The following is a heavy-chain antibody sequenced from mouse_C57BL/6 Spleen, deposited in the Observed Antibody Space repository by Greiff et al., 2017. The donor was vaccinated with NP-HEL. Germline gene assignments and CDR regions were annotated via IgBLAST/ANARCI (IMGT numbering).Heavy chain of an antibody. CDR3: AREGLRDYFDY. Sequence: EVKLVESGEGLVKPGGSLKLSCAASGFTFSSYAMSWVRQTPEKRLEWVATISDGGSYTYYPDNVKGRFTISRDNAKNNLYLQMSHLKSEDTAMYYCAREGLRDYFDYWGQGTTLTVSS. V-gene: IGHV5-4*01. D-gene: IGHD2-4*01. CDR1: GFTFSSYA. CDR2: ISDGGSYT. J-gene: IGHJ2*01.